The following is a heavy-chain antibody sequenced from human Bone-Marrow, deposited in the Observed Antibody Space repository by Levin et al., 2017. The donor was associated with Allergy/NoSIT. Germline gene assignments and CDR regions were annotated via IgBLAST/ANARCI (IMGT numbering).Heavy chain of an antibody. Sequence: PGGSLRLSCAVSGFSFNNAWMSWVRQAPGKGLEWVGRIKSRGDGETRESAASVKGRSTISRDDSQNTVYLQVNSLTTEDTAVYYCTTGQKEQLAIWGQGTLVTVSS. CDR3: TTGQKEQLAI. J-gene: IGHJ4*02. CDR1: GFSFNNAW. V-gene: IGHV3-15*01. D-gene: IGHD6-13*01. CDR2: IKSRGDGETR.